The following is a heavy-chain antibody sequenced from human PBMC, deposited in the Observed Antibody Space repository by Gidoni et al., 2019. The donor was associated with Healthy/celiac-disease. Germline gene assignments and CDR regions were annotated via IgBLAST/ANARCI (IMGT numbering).Heavy chain of an antibody. CDR1: GFPFSSYS. CDR3: ARESSGGDENGDY. Sequence: EVQLVESGGGLVKPGGSLRLSCAASGFPFSSYSMNWVRQAPGKGLEWVSSISSSSSYIYYADSVKGRFTISRDNAKNSLYLQMNSLRAEDTAVYYCARESSGGDENGDYWGQGTLVTVSS. V-gene: IGHV3-21*01. D-gene: IGHD6-19*01. CDR2: ISSSSSYI. J-gene: IGHJ4*02.